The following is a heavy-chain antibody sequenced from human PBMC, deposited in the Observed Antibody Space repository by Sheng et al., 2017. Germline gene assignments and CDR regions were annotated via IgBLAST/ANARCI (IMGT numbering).Heavy chain of an antibody. CDR2: IWYDGSNK. CDR3: ARDVVVVAATHDYYYYYGMDV. D-gene: IGHD2-15*01. J-gene: IGHJ6*02. CDR1: GFTFSSYG. V-gene: IGHV3-33*01. Sequence: QVQLVESGGGVVQPGRSLRLSCAASGFTFSSYGMHWVRQAPGKGLEWVAVIWYDGSNKYYADSVKGRFTISRDNSKNTLYLQMNSLRAEDTAVYYCARDVVVVAATHDYYYYYGMDVWGQGP.